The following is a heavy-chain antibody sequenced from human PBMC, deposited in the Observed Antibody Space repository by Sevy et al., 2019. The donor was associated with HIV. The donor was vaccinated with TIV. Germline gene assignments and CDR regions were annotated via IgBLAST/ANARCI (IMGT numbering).Heavy chain of an antibody. D-gene: IGHD3-22*01. J-gene: IGHJ4*02. CDR2: IGSSSSTI. CDR3: ARVGGYYYDSSGYPY. CDR1: GFTFSSYS. Sequence: GGSLRLSCAASGFTFSSYSMNWVRQAPGKGLEWVSYIGSSSSTIYYADSVKGRFTISRDNAKNSLYLQMNSLRAEDTAVYYCARVGGYYYDSSGYPYWGQGTLVTVSS. V-gene: IGHV3-48*01.